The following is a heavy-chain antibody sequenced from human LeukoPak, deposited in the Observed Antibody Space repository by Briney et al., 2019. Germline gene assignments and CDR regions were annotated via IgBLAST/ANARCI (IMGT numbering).Heavy chain of an antibody. CDR3: ARDNSVGDIAWWFDP. CDR1: GYSFTSHY. J-gene: IGHJ5*02. CDR2: INPSGSST. V-gene: IGHV1-46*01. Sequence: EASVKVFCKASGYSFTSHYMHWVRQAPGQGLEWMGLINPSGSSTLYAQKFQGRVTMTRDMSTTTDYMELSSLRSEDTAVYYCARDNSVGDIAWWFDPWGQGTLVTVSS. D-gene: IGHD3-16*02.